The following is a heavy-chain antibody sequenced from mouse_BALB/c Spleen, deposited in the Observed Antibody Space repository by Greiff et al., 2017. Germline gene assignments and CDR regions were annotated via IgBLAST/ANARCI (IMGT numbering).Heavy chain of an antibody. CDR1: GYTFTSYW. Sequence: VQLQQPGAELVKPGASVKLSCKASGYTFTSYWMHWVKQRPGQGLEWIGEINPSNGRTNYNEKFKSKATLTVDKSSSTAYMQLSSLTSEDSAVYYCARSTTATAMDYWGQGTSVTVSS. CDR2: INPSNGRT. CDR3: ARSTTATAMDY. V-gene: IGHV1S81*02. J-gene: IGHJ4*01. D-gene: IGHD1-2*01.